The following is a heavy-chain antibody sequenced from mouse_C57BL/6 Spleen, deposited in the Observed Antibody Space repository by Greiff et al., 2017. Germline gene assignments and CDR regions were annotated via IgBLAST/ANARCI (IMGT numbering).Heavy chain of an antibody. J-gene: IGHJ2*01. CDR1: GFSLTSYG. CDR2: IWSGGST. V-gene: IGHV2-2*01. CDR3: ARSDYYFDY. Sequence: QVHVKQSGPGLVQPSQSLSITCTVSGFSLTSYGVHWVRQSPGKGLEWLGVIWSGGSTDYNAAFISRLSISKDNSKSQVFFKMNSLQAYDTAIYYCARSDYYFDYWGQGTTLTVSS. D-gene: IGHD2-13*01.